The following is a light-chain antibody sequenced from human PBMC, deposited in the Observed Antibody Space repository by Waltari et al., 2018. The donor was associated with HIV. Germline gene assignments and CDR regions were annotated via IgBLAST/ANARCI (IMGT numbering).Light chain of an antibody. CDR3: MQSLQTPLT. V-gene: IGKV2-28*01. J-gene: IGKJ4*01. Sequence: DIVMTQSPLYLPVTPGEPASISCRSSESLLHSSGFNYLDWYLQKPGRSPELLIYWSSNRDSGVSDRFNGSGAGTNFALKISRVEAEDVGVYFCMQSLQTPLTFGGGTRVDIK. CDR1: ESLLHSSGFNY. CDR2: WSS.